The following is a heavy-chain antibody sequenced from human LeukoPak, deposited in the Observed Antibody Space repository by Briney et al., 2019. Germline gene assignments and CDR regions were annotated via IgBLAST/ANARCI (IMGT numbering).Heavy chain of an antibody. CDR3: ATGGSGSYHDH. J-gene: IGHJ4*02. Sequence: KASETLSLTCTVSSGSIRNYYWSWLRQPPGEGLEWLGSIYYTGTSNYNPPLKSRITMSVDTSKDQVSLKLTSVTAADTAVYFCATGGSGSYHDHWGQGTLVTVSS. CDR1: SGSIRNYY. CDR2: IYYTGTS. D-gene: IGHD3-10*01. V-gene: IGHV4-59*01.